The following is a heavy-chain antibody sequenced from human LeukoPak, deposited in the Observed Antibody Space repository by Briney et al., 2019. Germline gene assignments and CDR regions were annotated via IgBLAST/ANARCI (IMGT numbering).Heavy chain of an antibody. Sequence: GGSLRLSCAASGFTFSNFWMSWVRQAPGKGLEWVANIKQDGSEKYYVASVRGRFSISRDNAKNALFLQMNSLRAEDTAVYYCARYYYDSSGYYYDYYYGMDVWGQGTTVTVSS. D-gene: IGHD3-22*01. CDR1: GFTFSNFW. V-gene: IGHV3-7*04. CDR3: ARYYYDSSGYYYDYYYGMDV. CDR2: IKQDGSEK. J-gene: IGHJ6*02.